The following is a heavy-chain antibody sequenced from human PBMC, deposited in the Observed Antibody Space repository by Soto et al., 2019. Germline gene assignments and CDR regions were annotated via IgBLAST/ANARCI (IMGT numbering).Heavy chain of an antibody. CDR1: GLTLSSYG. J-gene: IGHJ4*02. CDR3: AKEGASYKSGYCGGADY. Sequence: QVQLVEFGGGEVQPGWSLRLSGVASGLTLSSYGMHWVRQAPGKGLEWVAVITFDGDEKYYADSVKGRITIARDNDKKTLYIPMNSLRTEDTGLYYCAKEGASYKSGYCGGADYWGQGTLVSVAS. D-gene: IGHD6-19*01. CDR2: ITFDGDEK. V-gene: IGHV3-30*18.